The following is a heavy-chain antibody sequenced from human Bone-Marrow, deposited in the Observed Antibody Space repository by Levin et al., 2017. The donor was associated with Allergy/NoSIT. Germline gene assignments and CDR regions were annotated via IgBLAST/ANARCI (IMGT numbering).Heavy chain of an antibody. CDR3: AREGVYYDSSGYYFFDY. Sequence: PGGSLRLSCAASGFTFNSYSIHWVRQAPGKGLEWVSSISSSSSYIYYADSVKGRFTISRDNAKNSLYLQMNSLRAEDTAVYYCAREGVYYDSSGYYFFDYWGQGTLVTVSS. J-gene: IGHJ4*02. V-gene: IGHV3-21*01. CDR2: ISSSSSYI. D-gene: IGHD3-22*01. CDR1: GFTFNSYS.